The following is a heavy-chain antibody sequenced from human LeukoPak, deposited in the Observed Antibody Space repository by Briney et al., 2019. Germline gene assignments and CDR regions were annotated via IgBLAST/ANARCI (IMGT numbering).Heavy chain of an antibody. Sequence: GASVKVSCKASGYTFTVYYMHWVRQAPGQGLEWMGWINPNSGGTNYAQKFQGRVTMTRDTSISTAYMELSRLRSDDTAVYYCARWTRITMIVVVTYFDYWGQGTLVTVSS. V-gene: IGHV1-2*02. D-gene: IGHD3-22*01. J-gene: IGHJ4*02. CDR1: GYTFTVYY. CDR3: ARWTRITMIVVVTYFDY. CDR2: INPNSGGT.